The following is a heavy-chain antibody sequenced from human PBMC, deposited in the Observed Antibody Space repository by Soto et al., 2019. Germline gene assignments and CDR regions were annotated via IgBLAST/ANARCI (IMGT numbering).Heavy chain of an antibody. CDR3: AKERRGGYPSGFDY. J-gene: IGHJ4*02. V-gene: IGHV3-23*01. CDR1: GFIFSSYA. D-gene: IGHD3-22*01. CDR2: ISGSGTTT. Sequence: GSLRLSCAASGFIFSSYALSWVRQAPGKGLEWVSAISGSGTTTYYADSVKGRFTFSRDDSKNTLYLQMNNLRAEDTAVYYCAKERRGGYPSGFDYWGQGTMVTVSS.